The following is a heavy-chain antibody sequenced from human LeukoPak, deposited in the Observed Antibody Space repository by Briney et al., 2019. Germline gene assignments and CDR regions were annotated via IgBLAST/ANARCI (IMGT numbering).Heavy chain of an antibody. J-gene: IGHJ6*04. CDR3: AELGITMIGGV. CDR2: INNDGSSA. CDR1: GFTFSSYW. Sequence: PGGSLRLSCAASGFTFSSYWMHWVRQTPGKGLIYISRINNDGSSANYADSVRGRFTISRDNAKNSLYLQMNSLRAEDTAVYYCAELGITMIGGVWGKGTTVTISS. V-gene: IGHV3-74*01. D-gene: IGHD3-10*02.